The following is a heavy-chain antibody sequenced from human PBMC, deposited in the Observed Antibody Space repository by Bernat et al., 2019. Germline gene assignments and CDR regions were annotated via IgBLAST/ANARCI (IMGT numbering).Heavy chain of an antibody. J-gene: IGHJ1*01. D-gene: IGHD6-19*01. CDR2: IYYSGST. Sequence: QVQLQESGPGLVKPSETLSLTCTVSGGSISSYYWGWIRQPPGKGLEWIGSIYYSGSTYYNPSLKSRVTISVDTSKNQFSLKLSSVTAADTAVYYCAVEAVAGTEYFQHWGQGTLVTVSS. CDR3: AVEAVAGTEYFQH. V-gene: IGHV4-39*01. CDR1: GGSISSYY.